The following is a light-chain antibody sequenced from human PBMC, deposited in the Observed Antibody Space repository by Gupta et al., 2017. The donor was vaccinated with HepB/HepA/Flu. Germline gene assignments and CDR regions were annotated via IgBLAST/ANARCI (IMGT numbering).Light chain of an antibody. CDR3: QQYDSNPQT. CDR1: DDLTNY. J-gene: IGKJ4*01. Sequence: TKMPQSPSSLSPSVGDRVTMPCPVSDDLTNYLNWYQQTPGKAPNLLMYDASNVNVGVPSRFSGSGSETDFTLTINNLQPEDAAIYSCQQYDSNPQTFGGGTKVEI. CDR2: DAS. V-gene: IGKV1-33*01.